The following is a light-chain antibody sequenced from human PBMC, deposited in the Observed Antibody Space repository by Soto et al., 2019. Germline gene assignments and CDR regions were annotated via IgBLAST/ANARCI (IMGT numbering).Light chain of an antibody. J-gene: IGKJ1*01. V-gene: IGKV3-20*01. CDR3: QQRGGSPPTWT. CDR2: GAF. Sequence: DIVMTQSPATLSVSPGERATLSCRASQSVSILLALYQQKPGQAPRLLIYGAFSRATGIPDRFSGSVSGTDFTLTISRLEPEDFAVYYCQQRGGSPPTWTFGQGTKVDIK. CDR1: QSVSIL.